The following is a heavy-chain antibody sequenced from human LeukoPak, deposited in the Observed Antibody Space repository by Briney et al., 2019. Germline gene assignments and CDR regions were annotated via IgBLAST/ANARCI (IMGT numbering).Heavy chain of an antibody. CDR3: ARGYSIVGATFDY. Sequence: GGSLRLSCAASGFTFSSYWMSWVRQAPGKGLEWVANIKQDGSEKYYVDSVKGRFTISRDNAKNSLYLQINSLRAEDTAVYYCARGYSIVGATFDYWGQGTLVTVSS. V-gene: IGHV3-7*01. J-gene: IGHJ4*02. CDR2: IKQDGSEK. D-gene: IGHD1-26*01. CDR1: GFTFSSYW.